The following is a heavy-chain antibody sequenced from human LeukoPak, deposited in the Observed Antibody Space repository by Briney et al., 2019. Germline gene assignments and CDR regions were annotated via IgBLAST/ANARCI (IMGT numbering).Heavy chain of an antibody. V-gene: IGHV3-30-3*01. CDR2: ISYDGSNK. D-gene: IGHD3-3*01. CDR3: AKDPGFWSGYYTGDYFDY. CDR1: GFTFSSYA. J-gene: IGHJ4*02. Sequence: GRSLRLSCAASGFTFSSYAMHWVRQAPGKGLEWVAVISYDGSNKYYADSVKGRFTISRDNSKNTLYLQMNSLRAEDTAVYYCAKDPGFWSGYYTGDYFDYWGQGTLVTVSS.